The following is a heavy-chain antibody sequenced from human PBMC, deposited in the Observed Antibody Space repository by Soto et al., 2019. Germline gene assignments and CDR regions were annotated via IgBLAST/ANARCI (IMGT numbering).Heavy chain of an antibody. D-gene: IGHD3-22*01. Sequence: GGSLRLSCAASGFTFSSYSMNWVRQAPGKGLEWVSSISSSSSYIYYADSVKGRFTISRDNAKNSLYLQMNSLRAEDTAVYYCAKVEASGFSTMIVVDFFDYWGQGTLVTVSS. CDR1: GFTFSSYS. CDR2: ISSSSSYI. CDR3: AKVEASGFSTMIVVDFFDY. V-gene: IGHV3-21*01. J-gene: IGHJ4*02.